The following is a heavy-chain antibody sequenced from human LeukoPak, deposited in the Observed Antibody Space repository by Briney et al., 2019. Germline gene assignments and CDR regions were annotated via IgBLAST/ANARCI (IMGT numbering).Heavy chain of an antibody. J-gene: IGHJ3*02. Sequence: SETLSLTCSVSSYSISSGYYWGWIRQPPGKGLEWIGSIYRTGSTDYNPSLKSRVTISVDTSKNLFSLNLTSVTAADTAVYFCAREIHYDSSGQRTLHAFDMWGQGTMVTVSS. CDR3: AREIHYDSSGQRTLHAFDM. CDR1: SYSISSGYY. V-gene: IGHV4-38-2*02. CDR2: IYRTGST. D-gene: IGHD3-22*01.